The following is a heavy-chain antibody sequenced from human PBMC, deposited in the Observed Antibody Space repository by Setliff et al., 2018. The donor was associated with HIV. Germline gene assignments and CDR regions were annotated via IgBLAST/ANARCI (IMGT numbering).Heavy chain of an antibody. J-gene: IGHJ4*02. CDR2: IKTKTEGGRT. V-gene: IGHV3-15*07. CDR3: ITDRLPGGGTYYTGFLGY. Sequence: GGSLRLSCAVSGFTFSDAWMNWVRQAPGKGLEWVGRIKTKTEGGRTDYAAPVKGRFTISRDDSQNTLYLQMSSLKTGDTAVYYCITDRLPGGGTYYTGFLGYWGLGTLVTVSS. D-gene: IGHD1-26*01. CDR1: GFTFSDAW.